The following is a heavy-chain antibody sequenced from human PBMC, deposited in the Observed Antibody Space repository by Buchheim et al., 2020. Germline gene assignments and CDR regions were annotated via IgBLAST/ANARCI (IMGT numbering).Heavy chain of an antibody. CDR2: IYYSGST. CDR1: GGSISSGGYY. Sequence: QVQLQESGPGLVKPSQTLSLTCTVSGGSISSGGYYWSWIRQHPGKGLEWIGYIYYSGSTYYNPSLKSRVTISVDTSKNQLSLKLSSVTAADTAVYYCARGGEITIFGVVTASDYYYGMDVWGQGTT. D-gene: IGHD3-3*01. J-gene: IGHJ6*02. V-gene: IGHV4-31*03. CDR3: ARGGEITIFGVVTASDYYYGMDV.